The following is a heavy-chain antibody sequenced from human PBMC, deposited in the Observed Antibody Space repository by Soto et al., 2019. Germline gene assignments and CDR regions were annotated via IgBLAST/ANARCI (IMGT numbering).Heavy chain of an antibody. CDR3: ARKGYDSSGYYRPDY. V-gene: IGHV4-34*01. J-gene: IGHJ4*02. CDR1: GGSFSGYY. CDR2: INHSGST. D-gene: IGHD3-22*01. Sequence: QVQLQQWGAGLLKPSETLSLTCAVYGGSFSGYYWSWIRQPPGKGLEWIGEINHSGSTNYNPSLKSRVTISVDTSKNQFSLKLSSVTAADTAVYYCARKGYDSSGYYRPDYWGQGTLVTVSS.